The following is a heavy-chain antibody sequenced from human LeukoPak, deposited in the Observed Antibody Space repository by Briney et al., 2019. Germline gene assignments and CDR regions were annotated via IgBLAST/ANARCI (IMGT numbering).Heavy chain of an antibody. CDR2: IYHSGST. Sequence: SETLSLTCAVSGYSIRSGDYWGWIRQSPGKGLEWIGSIYHSGSTHYNPSLKSRVTISVDTSKNQFSPKLSSVTAADTAVYYCARNRSVTTTPGFDHWGQGTLVTVSS. CDR3: ARNRSVTTTPGFDH. V-gene: IGHV4-38-2*01. J-gene: IGHJ4*02. D-gene: IGHD4-17*01. CDR1: GYSIRSGDY.